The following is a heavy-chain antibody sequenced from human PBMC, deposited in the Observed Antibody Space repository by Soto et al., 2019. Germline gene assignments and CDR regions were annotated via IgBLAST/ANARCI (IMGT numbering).Heavy chain of an antibody. CDR2: IIPIFGTA. CDR3: ARAGGEQQLVRVYYYYGMDV. D-gene: IGHD6-13*01. CDR1: GGTFSSYA. J-gene: IGHJ6*02. Sequence: SVKVSCKASGGTFSSYAISWVRQAPGQGLEWMGGIIPIFGTANYAQKFQGRVTITADESTSTAYMELSSLRSEDTAVYYCARAGGEQQLVRVYYYYGMDVWGQGTTVTVSS. V-gene: IGHV1-69*13.